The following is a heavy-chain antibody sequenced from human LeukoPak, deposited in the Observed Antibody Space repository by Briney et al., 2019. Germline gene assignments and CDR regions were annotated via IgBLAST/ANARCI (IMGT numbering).Heavy chain of an antibody. V-gene: IGHV3-23*01. D-gene: IGHD6-13*01. Sequence: PGGSLRLSCAASGFTFSSYAMSWVRQAPGKGLEWVSAISGSGGSTYYADSVKGRFTISRDNFKNTLYLQMNGLRPEGMAVHYCAKADSSSWYWNFDYWGQGTLVTVSS. CDR2: ISGSGGST. J-gene: IGHJ4*02. CDR1: GFTFSSYA. CDR3: AKADSSSWYWNFDY.